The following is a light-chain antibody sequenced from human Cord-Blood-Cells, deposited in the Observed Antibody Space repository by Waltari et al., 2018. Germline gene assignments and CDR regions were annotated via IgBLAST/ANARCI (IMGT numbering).Light chain of an antibody. CDR1: QSVLYSPNNKNY. CDR2: WAS. Sequence: DIVMTQSPDSLAVSLGERATINCKSSQSVLYSPNNKNYLAWYQQKPGQPPKLLIYWASTRESGVPDRFSGSGSGTDFTLTISSLQAEDVAVYYCQQYYSTPQTFGQGTKLEIK. J-gene: IGKJ2*01. CDR3: QQYYSTPQT. V-gene: IGKV4-1*01.